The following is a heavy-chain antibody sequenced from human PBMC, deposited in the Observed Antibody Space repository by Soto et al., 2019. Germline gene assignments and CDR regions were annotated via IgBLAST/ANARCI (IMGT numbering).Heavy chain of an antibody. Sequence: GGSLRLSCAASGFTFSDHYMDWVRQAPGKGLEWVGRSRNEAKSYTTEYAASVKGRFIISRDDSKNLLYLQMNSLKTDDTAVYYCAVDYYGSGNYIDYSYGQDVWGQGTKVTVSS. D-gene: IGHD3-10*01. V-gene: IGHV3-72*01. CDR1: GFTFSDHY. CDR3: AVDYYGSGNYIDYSYGQDV. CDR2: SRNEAKSYTT. J-gene: IGHJ6*02.